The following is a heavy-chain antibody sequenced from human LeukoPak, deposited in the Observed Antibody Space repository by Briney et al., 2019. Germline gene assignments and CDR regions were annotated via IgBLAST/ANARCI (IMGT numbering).Heavy chain of an antibody. CDR3: ARGSYYYDSSGTDFDY. V-gene: IGHV1-8*01. CDR2: MNPNSGNT. Sequence: RXXTGQGLEXMGWMNPNSGNTGYAQKFQGRVTMTRNTSISTAYMELSSLRSEDTAVYYCARGSYYYDSSGTDFDYWGQGTLVXX. J-gene: IGHJ4*02. D-gene: IGHD3-22*01.